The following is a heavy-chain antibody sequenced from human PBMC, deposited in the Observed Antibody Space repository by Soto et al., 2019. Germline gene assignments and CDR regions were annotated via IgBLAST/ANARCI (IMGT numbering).Heavy chain of an antibody. CDR2: ISNDGSYK. D-gene: IGHD3-22*01. Sequence: QVPLVESGGGVVQPGRSLRISCAASGFTFSTYGMHWVRQAPGKGLEWVGRISNDGSYKYYPDSVKGRFTISRDNSKNKVYLQMNSLIAEDTAVYYCAKDPTYDTSGYYFYYGPDVWGQGTTVTVSS. CDR3: AKDPTYDTSGYYFYYGPDV. CDR1: GFTFSTYG. V-gene: IGHV3-30*18. J-gene: IGHJ6*02.